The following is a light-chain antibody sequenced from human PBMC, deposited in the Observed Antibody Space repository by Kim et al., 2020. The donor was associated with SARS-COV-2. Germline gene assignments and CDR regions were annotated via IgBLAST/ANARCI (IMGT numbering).Light chain of an antibody. CDR1: GLGEKD. V-gene: IGLV3-1*01. J-gene: IGLJ3*02. Sequence: SYELTQPPSVSVSPGQAATITCSGHGLGEKDVSWYQQRPGQSPVLVIYQDNKRPSGIPERFSGSNSGNTATLTVSGTQAMDEADYYCQAWDSNAGVFGGGTQLTVL. CDR2: QDN. CDR3: QAWDSNAGV.